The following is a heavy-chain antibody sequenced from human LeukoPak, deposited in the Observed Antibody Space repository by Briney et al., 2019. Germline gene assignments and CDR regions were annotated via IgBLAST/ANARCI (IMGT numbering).Heavy chain of an antibody. CDR3: ARVHSSVDWFDP. J-gene: IGHJ5*02. D-gene: IGHD6-19*01. CDR2: IYPSSGGT. Sequence: GASVKVSCKASGYTFTNYHMHWVRQAPGQGLEWMGRIYPSSGGTNYAQKFQGRITLTTDTSINTAYMELSRLRFDDTAVYYCARVHSSVDWFDPWGQGTLVTVSS. CDR1: GYTFTNYH. V-gene: IGHV1-2*06.